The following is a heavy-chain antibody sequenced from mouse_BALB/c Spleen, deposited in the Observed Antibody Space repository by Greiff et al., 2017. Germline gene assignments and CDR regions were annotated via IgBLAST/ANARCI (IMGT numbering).Heavy chain of an antibody. Sequence: EVKLMESGGGLVQPGGSLKLSCAASGFTFSSYTMSWVRQTPEKRLEWVAYISNGGGSTYYPDTVKGRFTISRDNAKNTLYLQMSSLKSEDTAMYYCARQRDSVLRLRGTSYAMDYWGQGTSVTVSS. CDR3: ARQRDSVLRLRGTSYAMDY. CDR1: GFTFSSYT. V-gene: IGHV5-12-2*01. CDR2: ISNGGGST. D-gene: IGHD1-2*01. J-gene: IGHJ4*01.